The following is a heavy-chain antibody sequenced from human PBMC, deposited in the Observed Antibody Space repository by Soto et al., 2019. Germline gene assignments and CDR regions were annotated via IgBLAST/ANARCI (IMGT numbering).Heavy chain of an antibody. CDR2: ISGSGGST. V-gene: IGHV3-23*01. CDR1: GFTFSSYA. Sequence: GGSLRLSCAASGFTFSSYAMSWVRQAPGKGLEWVSAISGSGGSTYYADSVKGRFTISRDNSKNTLYLQMNSLRAEDTAVYYCSGIAVAGPSFDYWGQGTLVTVSS. D-gene: IGHD6-19*01. J-gene: IGHJ4*02. CDR3: SGIAVAGPSFDY.